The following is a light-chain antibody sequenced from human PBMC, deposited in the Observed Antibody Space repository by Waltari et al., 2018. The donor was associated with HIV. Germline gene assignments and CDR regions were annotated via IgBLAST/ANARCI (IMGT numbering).Light chain of an antibody. Sequence: QSALTQPASVSGSPGPSITISCTGTNTALGAYNFVSWYQHHPGKAPKLLIYEVSSRPSGVSNRFSGSKSGNTASLTISGLQADDEADYYCSSFTRSSQYVFGTGTKVTVL. J-gene: IGLJ1*01. V-gene: IGLV2-14*01. CDR3: SSFTRSSQYV. CDR2: EVS. CDR1: NTALGAYNF.